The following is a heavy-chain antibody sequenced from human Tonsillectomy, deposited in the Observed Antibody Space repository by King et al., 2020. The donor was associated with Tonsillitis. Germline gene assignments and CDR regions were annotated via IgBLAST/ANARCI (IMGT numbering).Heavy chain of an antibody. CDR2: IWVDGSNK. CDR1: GFTFSNFG. CDR3: ARDPTGGNTFEHFQH. Sequence: VQLVESGGGVVQPGRSLRLSCAASGFTFSNFGMHWVRQAPGKGREWVSVIWVDGSNKYYADSVKGRFTISRDNSKNTLYLQMNSLRAVDTAVYYCARDPTGGNTFEHFQHWGQGTLVAVSS. D-gene: IGHD1-1*01. J-gene: IGHJ1*01. V-gene: IGHV3-33*01.